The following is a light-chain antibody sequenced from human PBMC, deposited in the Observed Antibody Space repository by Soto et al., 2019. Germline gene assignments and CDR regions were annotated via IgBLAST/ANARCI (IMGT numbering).Light chain of an antibody. CDR2: DVT. V-gene: IGLV2-14*03. CDR1: NDDIGAYNY. J-gene: IGLJ2*01. Sequence: QSALTQPASVSGSPGQSITISCTGTNDDIGAYNYVSWYQQHPGEVPKLLIHDVTNRPPGVSARCSGSKSGNTASLTISGLQAADEADYYCSSYSGTRIVIFGGGTKVTVL. CDR3: SSYSGTRIVI.